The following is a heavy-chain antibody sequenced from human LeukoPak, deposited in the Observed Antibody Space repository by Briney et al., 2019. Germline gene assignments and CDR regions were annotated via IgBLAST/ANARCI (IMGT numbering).Heavy chain of an antibody. J-gene: IGHJ4*02. CDR3: ARTANFAAGYYIDY. Sequence: GGSLRLSCAASGFTFSSYTMNWVRQAPGKGLEWVSSISGSSRHKYYADSVKGRFTISRDNAKNSLYLQMNSLRAEGTAVYYCARTANFAAGYYIDYWGQGTLVTVSS. CDR2: ISGSSRHK. D-gene: IGHD6-13*01. V-gene: IGHV3-21*01. CDR1: GFTFSSYT.